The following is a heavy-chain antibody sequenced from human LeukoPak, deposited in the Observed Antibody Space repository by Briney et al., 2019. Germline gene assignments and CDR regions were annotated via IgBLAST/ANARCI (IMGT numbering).Heavy chain of an antibody. J-gene: IGHJ5*02. CDR1: GFTFSSYA. Sequence: GGSLRLSCAASGFTFSSYAMSWVRQAPGKGLEWVSAISGSGGSTYYADSVKGRFTISRDNSKNTLYLQMNSLRAEDTAVYYCAKVGLGSYYDILTGYYDNWFDPWGQGTLVTVSS. CDR2: ISGSGGST. CDR3: AKVGLGSYYDILTGYYDNWFDP. V-gene: IGHV3-23*01. D-gene: IGHD3-9*01.